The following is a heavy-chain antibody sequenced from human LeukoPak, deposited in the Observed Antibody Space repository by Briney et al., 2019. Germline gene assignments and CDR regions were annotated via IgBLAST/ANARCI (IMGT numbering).Heavy chain of an antibody. CDR1: GGSISSDF. D-gene: IGHD3-22*01. CDR2: IHTGGST. Sequence: SETLSLTCAISGGSISSDFWSWIRQPAGKGVEWIGHIHTGGSTNYSPSLKSRVTMSIDTSKNQFSLKLSSVTAADTAVYYCARDNSSYDSSGYYYDTAFDIWGQGTMVTVSS. J-gene: IGHJ3*02. V-gene: IGHV4-4*07. CDR3: ARDNSSYDSSGYYYDTAFDI.